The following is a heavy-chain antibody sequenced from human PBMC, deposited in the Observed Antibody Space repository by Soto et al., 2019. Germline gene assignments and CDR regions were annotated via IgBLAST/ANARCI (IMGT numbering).Heavy chain of an antibody. V-gene: IGHV4-59*01. Sequence: PSEALSLGSPVSVGSITSSYWSWLRRPPGKGLEWIAYIYDTGISGYTPSTSYNPSLKSRVTMSVDTSKSQFSLKLTSVTAADTAVYYCARGEDAFFYYGLDVWGQGITVAVSS. CDR2: IYDTGISGYTPST. J-gene: IGHJ6*02. CDR1: VGSITSSY. CDR3: ARGEDAFFYYGLDV.